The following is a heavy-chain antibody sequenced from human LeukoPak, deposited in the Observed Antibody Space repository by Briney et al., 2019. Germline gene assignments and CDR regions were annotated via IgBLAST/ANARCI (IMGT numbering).Heavy chain of an antibody. CDR2: ISYDGMNK. J-gene: IGHJ5*02. CDR1: GFTFSSYA. D-gene: IGHD3-3*01. CDR3: AKETGLGYDFWSDLNWFDP. Sequence: GRSLRLSCSASGFTFSSYAMHWVRQAPGKGLEWVAVISYDGMNKYYADSVKGRFTISRDNSKNTLYLQMNSLRAEDTAVYYCAKETGLGYDFWSDLNWFDPWGQGTLVTVSS. V-gene: IGHV3-30*04.